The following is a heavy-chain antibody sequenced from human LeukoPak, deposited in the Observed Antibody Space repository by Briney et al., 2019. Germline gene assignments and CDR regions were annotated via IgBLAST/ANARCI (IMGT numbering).Heavy chain of an antibody. CDR1: GFTFRTYA. CDR3: SARDYVWGSYRRDY. J-gene: IGHJ4*02. D-gene: IGHD3-16*02. CDR2: TGSNGVT. Sequence: GGSLRLSCTGSGFTFRTYAFSWVRQAPGKGLEWVSATGSNGVTYYADSVKGRVTISRDNSKNALYLQMNSLKTEDTAVYYCSARDYVWGSYRRDYWGQGTLVAVSS. V-gene: IGHV3-23*01.